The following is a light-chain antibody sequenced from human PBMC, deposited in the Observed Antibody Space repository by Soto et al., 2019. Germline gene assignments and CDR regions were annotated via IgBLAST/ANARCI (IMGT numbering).Light chain of an antibody. Sequence: EIVLTQSPGTLSLSPGQRATLSCRASESISRDYLAWYQQRLGQAPRLLIYGASSGATGIPDRFSGSGSGTDFTLTISRLEPEDFATYYCQQSFNTPVTFGQGTRLEI. V-gene: IGKV3-20*01. CDR1: ESISRDY. CDR3: QQSFNTPVT. J-gene: IGKJ5*01. CDR2: GAS.